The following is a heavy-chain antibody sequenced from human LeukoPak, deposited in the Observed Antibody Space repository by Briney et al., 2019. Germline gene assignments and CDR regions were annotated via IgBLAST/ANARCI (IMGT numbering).Heavy chain of an antibody. D-gene: IGHD5-18*01. J-gene: IGHJ6*03. Sequence: PSETLSLTCAVYGGSFSGYYWSWIRQPPGKGLEWIGEINHSGSTNYNPSLTSRVTISVDTSKNQFSLKLSSVTAADTAVYYCARTEESGYSYGYFGYYYYMDVWGKGTTVTVSS. CDR1: GGSFSGYY. V-gene: IGHV4-34*01. CDR3: ARTEESGYSYGYFGYYYYMDV. CDR2: INHSGST.